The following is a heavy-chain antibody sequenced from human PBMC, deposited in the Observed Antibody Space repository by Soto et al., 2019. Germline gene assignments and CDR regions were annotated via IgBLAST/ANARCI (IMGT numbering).Heavy chain of an antibody. D-gene: IGHD2-15*01. J-gene: IGHJ4*02. CDR3: ATGRLIYCSGGSCYARYYFDY. Sequence: GASVKVSCKASGYTFTSYYMHRVRQAPGQGLEWMGIINPSGGSTSYAQKFQGRVTMTGDTSTDTAYMELSSLRSEDTAVYYCATGRLIYCSGGSCYARYYFDYWGQGTLVTVSS. CDR1: GYTFTSYY. V-gene: IGHV1-46*01. CDR2: INPSGGST.